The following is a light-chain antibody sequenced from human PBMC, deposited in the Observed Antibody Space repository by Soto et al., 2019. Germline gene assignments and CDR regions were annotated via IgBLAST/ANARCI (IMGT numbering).Light chain of an antibody. J-gene: IGKJ1*01. CDR3: QQYNSYWT. CDR1: QSSSSY. V-gene: IGKV1-39*01. CDR2: AAS. Sequence: DMQMPQSPSSLSASVGDRVTITCPASQSSSSYLNWYQQKPGKAPKLLIYAASSLQSGVPSRFSASGSGTDFTLTISSLQPDDFATYYCQQYNSYWTFGEGTKVDIK.